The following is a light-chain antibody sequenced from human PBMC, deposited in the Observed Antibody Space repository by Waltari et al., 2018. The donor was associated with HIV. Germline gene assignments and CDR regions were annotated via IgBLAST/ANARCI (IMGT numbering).Light chain of an antibody. CDR3: CSYAGYSAGGYV. Sequence: QSALTQPRSVSGSPGQAVTISCTGTSSDVGYYISVSWYQQYPGKAPNLVIFDVNKRPSGVPARFSGSKSVNTASLTVSGLQPEDEADYYCCSYAGYSAGGYVFGTGTIVTV. J-gene: IGLJ1*01. CDR2: DVN. CDR1: SSDVGYYIS. V-gene: IGLV2-11*01.